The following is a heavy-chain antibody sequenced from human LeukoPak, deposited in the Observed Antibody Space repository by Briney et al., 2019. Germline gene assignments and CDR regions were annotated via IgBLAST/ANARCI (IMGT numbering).Heavy chain of an antibody. CDR1: GGAFSNYF. J-gene: IGHJ3*02. CDR3: ARDSYVSDAFDI. D-gene: IGHD2-21*01. CDR2: INDSGST. Sequence: PSETLSLTCAVSGGAFSNYFWTWIRQPPGKGLEWIAEINDSGSTNSNSSLRSRVTISVDTSKNQFSLKLSSVTAADTAVYYCARDSYVSDAFDIWGQGTMVTVSS. V-gene: IGHV4-34*01.